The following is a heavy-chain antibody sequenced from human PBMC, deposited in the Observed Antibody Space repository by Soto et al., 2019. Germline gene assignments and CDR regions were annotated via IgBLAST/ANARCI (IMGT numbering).Heavy chain of an antibody. CDR2: IGGSGGSI. Sequence: LSLSCAASGFTFSTFSMNWVRQAPGKGLEWLSYIGGSGGSISYADSVKGRFTISRDNGKNTLYLQMSSLRDEDTAVYYCARDLAWASDSWGQGALVTVSS. D-gene: IGHD1-26*01. CDR1: GFTFSTFS. J-gene: IGHJ4*02. CDR3: ARDLAWASDS. V-gene: IGHV3-48*02.